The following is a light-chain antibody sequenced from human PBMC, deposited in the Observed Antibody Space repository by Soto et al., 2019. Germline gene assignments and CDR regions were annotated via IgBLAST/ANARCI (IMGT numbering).Light chain of an antibody. V-gene: IGKV3-20*01. Sequence: DIVLTQSPGTLSLSPGERATLSCRASQSVRSSYLAWYQQKPGQAPRLLIYGASSRATGIPDRFTGSGSGTDFTLTISRLEPEDFAVYYCQHYGDSRTFGQGTKVDI. CDR2: GAS. J-gene: IGKJ1*01. CDR3: QHYGDSRT. CDR1: QSVRSSY.